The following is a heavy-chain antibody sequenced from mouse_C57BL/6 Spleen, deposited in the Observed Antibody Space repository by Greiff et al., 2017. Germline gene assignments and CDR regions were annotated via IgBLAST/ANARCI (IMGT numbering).Heavy chain of an antibody. CDR3: ARALDSSGSLFDY. CDR2: ISYDGSN. CDR1: GYSITSGYY. D-gene: IGHD3-2*02. J-gene: IGHJ2*01. V-gene: IGHV3-6*01. Sequence: DVKLQESGPGLVKPSQSLSLTCSVTGYSITSGYYWNWIRQFPGNKLEWMGYISYDGSNNYNPSLKNLISITRYTSKNQFFLKLNSVTTEDTATYYCARALDSSGSLFDYWGQGTTLTVSS.